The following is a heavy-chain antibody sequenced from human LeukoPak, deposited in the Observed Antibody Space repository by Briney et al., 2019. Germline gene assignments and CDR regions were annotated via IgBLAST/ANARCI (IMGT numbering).Heavy chain of an antibody. V-gene: IGHV3-15*01. J-gene: IGHJ4*02. CDR1: GFAFSNTW. CDR2: IKSKIDGGSA. D-gene: IGHD6-13*01. CDR3: TTSGGNIVAAV. Sequence: PGGSLRLSCAASGFAFSNTWMSWVRQAPGKGLEWVGRIKSKIDGGSADYAAPVKGRFTISRDDSKGTLYLQMNSLKTEDTAVYYCTTSGGNIVAAVWGQGTLVTVSS.